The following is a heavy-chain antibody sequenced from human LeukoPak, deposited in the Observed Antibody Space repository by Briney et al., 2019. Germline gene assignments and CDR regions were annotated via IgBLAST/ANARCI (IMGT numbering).Heavy chain of an antibody. CDR1: GLTFSRAW. CDR3: ATASSGLFY. Sequence: PGESLRLSCAASGLTFSRAWMSWVRQAPGGGLDWVGRIKSKTDGETIEFVAPVKGRFTISRDDSQNTLYLQMDSLRTEDTGVYYCATASSGLFYWGRGTLVAVSS. CDR2: IKSKTDGETI. J-gene: IGHJ4*02. V-gene: IGHV3-15*01. D-gene: IGHD3-16*01.